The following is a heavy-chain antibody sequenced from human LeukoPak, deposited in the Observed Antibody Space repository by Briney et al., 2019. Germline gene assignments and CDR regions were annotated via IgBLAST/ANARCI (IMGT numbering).Heavy chain of an antibody. V-gene: IGHV3-48*03. CDR1: GFTFRTYE. CDR2: ISDSGTTT. J-gene: IGHJ1*01. D-gene: IGHD6-19*01. CDR3: ARGPIAVAGTPSIYQH. Sequence: GGSLRLSCAASGFTFRTYEMNWVRQAPGKGLEWVSYISDSGTTTYYADSVKGRFTISRDNAKNSLYLQMNSLRAEDTAVYYRARGPIAVAGTPSIYQHWGQGTLVTVSS.